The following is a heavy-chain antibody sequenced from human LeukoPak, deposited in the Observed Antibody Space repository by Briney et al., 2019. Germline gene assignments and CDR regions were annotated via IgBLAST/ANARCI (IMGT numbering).Heavy chain of an antibody. J-gene: IGHJ5*02. CDR2: IIYSGGSR. Sequence: PGGSLRLSCAASGFTFSDYAMNWVRQAPGKGLEWVSGIIYSGGSRYYADSVEGRFTISRDNSKNTLYLQMNSLRVEDTAVYYCAKDRALDAWGQGTLVTFSS. V-gene: IGHV3-23*01. CDR1: GFTFSDYA. D-gene: IGHD3-10*01. CDR3: AKDRALDA.